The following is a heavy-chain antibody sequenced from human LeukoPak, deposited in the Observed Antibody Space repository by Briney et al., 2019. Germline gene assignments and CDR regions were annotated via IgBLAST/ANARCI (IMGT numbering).Heavy chain of an antibody. J-gene: IGHJ4*01. V-gene: IGHV3-21*01. D-gene: IGHD1-1*01. CDR2: ISSSSSSYI. CDR3: ARGGTLAYFDY. CDR1: GFTFSSYS. Sequence: GGSLRLSCAASGFTFSSYSMNWVRQAPGKGLEWVSSISSSSSSYIYYADSVKGRFTISRDNAKNSLYLQMNSLRAEDTAVYYCARGGTLAYFDYWGQETWSPSPQ.